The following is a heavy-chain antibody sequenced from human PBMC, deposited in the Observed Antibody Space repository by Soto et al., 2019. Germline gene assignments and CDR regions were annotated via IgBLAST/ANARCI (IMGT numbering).Heavy chain of an antibody. V-gene: IGHV4-4*02. CDR3: ASRDLGTSVDY. CDR1: GGSFTSNNW. Sequence: QVQLQESGPGLVKPSGTLSLTCAVSGGSFTSNNWWTWVRQPPGQGLEWIGEIYRTGSTNYNPSLKSRVTISLDKSEKPISLKVTSLTAADTAVYYCASRDLGTSVDYWGQGTLVTVSS. CDR2: IYRTGST. D-gene: IGHD1-7*01. J-gene: IGHJ4*02.